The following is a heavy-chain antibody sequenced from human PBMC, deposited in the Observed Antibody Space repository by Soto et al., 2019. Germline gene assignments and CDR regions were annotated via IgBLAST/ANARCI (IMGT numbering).Heavy chain of an antibody. Sequence: QVQLQESGPGLVKPSQTLSLTCTVSGGSISSGGYYWSWIRQHPGKGLEWIGYIYYSGSTYYNPSLKSRVTISVDTTKNQFALKLSSVTAADTAVYYCAREPSGSIGAVYWGQGTLVTVSS. V-gene: IGHV4-31*03. CDR1: GGSISSGGYY. D-gene: IGHD3-22*01. CDR2: IYYSGST. J-gene: IGHJ4*02. CDR3: AREPSGSIGAVY.